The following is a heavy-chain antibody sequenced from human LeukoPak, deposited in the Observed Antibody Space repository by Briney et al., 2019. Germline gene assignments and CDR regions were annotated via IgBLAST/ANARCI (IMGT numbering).Heavy chain of an antibody. V-gene: IGHV1-2*02. CDR2: INPNSGGT. D-gene: IGHD6-19*01. Sequence: ASVKVSCKASGYTFTGYYMHWVRQAPGQGLEWMGWINPNSGGTNYAQKFQGRVTMTRDTSISTAYMEPSRLRSDDTAVYYCATLAVAGTPLDYWGQGTLVTVSS. CDR3: ATLAVAGTPLDY. J-gene: IGHJ4*02. CDR1: GYTFTGYY.